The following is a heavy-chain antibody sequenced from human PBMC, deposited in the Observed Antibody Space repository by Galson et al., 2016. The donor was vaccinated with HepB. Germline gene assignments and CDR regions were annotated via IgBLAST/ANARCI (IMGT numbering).Heavy chain of an antibody. CDR2: VDQSGFT. V-gene: IGHV4-34*10. Sequence: LSLTCAVYGGFLSDYYWIWIRQTPEKGLEWIGEVDQSGFTTYKSSLKSRLTLSVDTSKKQVSLNLMSVTAADTAVYYCASYLVQSWAGSDAFDTWGQGTLVTVSS. CDR3: ASYLVQSWAGSDAFDT. J-gene: IGHJ3*02. D-gene: IGHD2-8*02. CDR1: GGFLSDYY.